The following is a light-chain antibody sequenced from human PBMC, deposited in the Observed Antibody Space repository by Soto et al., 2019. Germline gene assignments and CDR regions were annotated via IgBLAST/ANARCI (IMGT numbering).Light chain of an antibody. CDR1: QSVGNNY. Sequence: EIVMTQFPATLSVSPGERATLSCRASQSVGNNYLAWYQQKPGQAPRLLIYGASTRATGIPARFSGSGSGTEFTLTISRLEPEDFAVYYCQQYGSSGTFGQGTKVDIK. J-gene: IGKJ1*01. CDR3: QQYGSSGT. CDR2: GAS. V-gene: IGKV3-20*01.